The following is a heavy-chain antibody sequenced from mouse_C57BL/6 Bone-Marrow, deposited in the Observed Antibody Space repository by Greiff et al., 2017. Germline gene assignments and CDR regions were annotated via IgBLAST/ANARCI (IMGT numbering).Heavy chain of an antibody. CDR2: ISDGGSYT. J-gene: IGHJ2*01. Sequence: EVQLVESGGGLVKPGGSLKLSCAASGFTFSSYAMSWVRQTPEQRLEWVATISDGGSYTYYPDNVKGRFTNSRDKAKNNLYLQMSHLKSEDTAIYYCAREGAGDYWGQGTTLTVSS. CDR3: AREGAGDY. CDR1: GFTFSSYA. V-gene: IGHV5-4*01.